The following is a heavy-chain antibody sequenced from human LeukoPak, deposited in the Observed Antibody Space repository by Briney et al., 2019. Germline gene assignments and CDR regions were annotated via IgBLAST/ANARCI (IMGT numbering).Heavy chain of an antibody. J-gene: IGHJ5*01. CDR3: SRASGSYWWFDS. V-gene: IGHV1-2*02. CDR2: VNPNSGDT. CDR1: GYTFTGYY. D-gene: IGHD1-26*01. Sequence: ASVTVSCKASGYTFTGYYLHWVRQAPGQGLEWMGCVNPNSGDTNYAQRFQGSVTMTRDTSLRTVYMELSRLRSDASAVYYLSRASGSYWWFDSWGKGTLVTVSS.